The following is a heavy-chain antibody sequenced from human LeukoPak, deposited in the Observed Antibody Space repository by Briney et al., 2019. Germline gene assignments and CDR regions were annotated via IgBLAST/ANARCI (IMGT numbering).Heavy chain of an antibody. D-gene: IGHD2-2*02. V-gene: IGHV3-49*03. J-gene: IGHJ4*02. Sequence: GRSLRLSCIASGFTFGDYAVSWFRQVPGKGLEWVGFIRSKAYGGATEYAASVKGRFTISRDDSRSIAYLQMNSLRTEDTAVYYCAREAPGRYPLDYWGQGTLVTVSS. CDR2: IRSKAYGGAT. CDR1: GFTFGDYA. CDR3: AREAPGRYPLDY.